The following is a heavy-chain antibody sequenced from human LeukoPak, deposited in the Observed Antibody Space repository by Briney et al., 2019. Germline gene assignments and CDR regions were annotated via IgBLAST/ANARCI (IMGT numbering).Heavy chain of an antibody. Sequence: GGSLRLSCAASGFTFRSYWMHWVRQAPGKGLVWVSRINSDGSSTSYADSVKGRFAISRDNAKNTLYLQMNSLRAEDVAVYYCARDVYYGSGSYSNDAFDIWGQGTMVTVSS. CDR2: INSDGSST. V-gene: IGHV3-74*01. D-gene: IGHD3-10*01. J-gene: IGHJ3*02. CDR3: ARDVYYGSGSYSNDAFDI. CDR1: GFTFRSYW.